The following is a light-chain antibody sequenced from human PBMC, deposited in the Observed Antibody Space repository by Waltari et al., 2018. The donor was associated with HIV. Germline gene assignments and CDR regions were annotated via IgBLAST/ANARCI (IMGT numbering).Light chain of an antibody. Sequence: QSALTQPPSASGSPGQSVTISCTGTSSDVGGYNYVSWYQQHPGKAPKLMIYEVSKLPSGVPDRFSGSKSGNTASLTVSGLQAEDEADYYCSSYAGSNSFVVFGGGTKLTVL. CDR1: SSDVGGYNY. V-gene: IGLV2-8*01. CDR2: EVS. CDR3: SSYAGSNSFVV. J-gene: IGLJ2*01.